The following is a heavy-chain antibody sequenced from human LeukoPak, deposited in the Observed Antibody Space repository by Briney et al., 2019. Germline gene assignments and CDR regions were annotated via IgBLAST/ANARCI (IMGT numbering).Heavy chain of an antibody. J-gene: IGHJ4*02. Sequence: GGSLRLSCAASGFTFSDYYMAWIRQAPGKGLEYISHISASGSTIHYGDSVKGRFTIFRDDARNSVYLQMTSLRAEDTATYFCARDCGGHCYSGFDYWVQGALVTVSS. V-gene: IGHV3-11*04. CDR1: GFTFSDYY. CDR2: ISASGSTI. D-gene: IGHD2-21*02. CDR3: ARDCGGHCYSGFDY.